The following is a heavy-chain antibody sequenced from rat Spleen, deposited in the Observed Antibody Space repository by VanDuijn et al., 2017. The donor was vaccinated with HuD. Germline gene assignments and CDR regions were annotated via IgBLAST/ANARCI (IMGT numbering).Heavy chain of an antibody. CDR1: GFTYSNYY. CDR2: INIGGGNT. D-gene: IGHD4-2*01. V-gene: IGHV5-25*01. CDR3: VRQSYGRDY. Sequence: EVQLVESGGGLVQPGRSMKLSCSASGFTYSNYYMAWVRQAPTKGLEWVASINIGGGNTYYRGSVKGRFTISRDNAKSTLYLQMDSLRSEDTATYYCVRQSYGRDYWGQGVMVTVSS. J-gene: IGHJ2*01.